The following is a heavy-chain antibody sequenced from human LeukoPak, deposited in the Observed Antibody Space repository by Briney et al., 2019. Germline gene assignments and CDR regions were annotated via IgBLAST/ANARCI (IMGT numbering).Heavy chain of an antibody. CDR1: GFTFSSYW. CDR2: INSNGRST. D-gene: IGHD3-16*01. V-gene: IGHV3-74*01. J-gene: IGHJ5*02. CDR3: TKDRDWGWFNWFAP. Sequence: PGGSLRLSCAASGFTFSSYWMHWVRQAPGKGLVWVSRINSNGRSTNYADSVKGRFTISRDNAKNTLYLQMNSLRAEDTAVYYCTKDRDWGWFNWFAPWGQETLVTVSS.